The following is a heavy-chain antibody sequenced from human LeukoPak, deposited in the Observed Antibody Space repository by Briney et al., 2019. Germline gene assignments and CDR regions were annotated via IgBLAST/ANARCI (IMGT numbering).Heavy chain of an antibody. CDR1: GGSISSGGYS. CDR3: GGRMFGEFDY. Sequence: SETLSLTCTVSGGSISSGGYSWSWIRQHPGKGLEWIGYIYYSGSTYYNPSLKSRVTISVDTSKNQFSLKLSSVTAADTAVYYCGGRMFGEFDYWGQGTLVTVSS. J-gene: IGHJ4*02. CDR2: IYYSGST. V-gene: IGHV4-31*03. D-gene: IGHD3-10*02.